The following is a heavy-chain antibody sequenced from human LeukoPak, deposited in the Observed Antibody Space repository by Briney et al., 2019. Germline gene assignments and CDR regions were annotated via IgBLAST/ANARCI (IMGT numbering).Heavy chain of an antibody. Sequence: ASVKVSCKASGGTFSSYAISWERQAPGQGLEWMGRIIPIFGTANYAQKFQGRVTITTDESTSTAYMELSSLRSEDTAVYYCARDGDYDILTGEPYYFDYWGQGTLVTVSS. CDR2: IIPIFGTA. CDR1: GGTFSSYA. CDR3: ARDGDYDILTGEPYYFDY. V-gene: IGHV1-69*05. D-gene: IGHD3-9*01. J-gene: IGHJ4*02.